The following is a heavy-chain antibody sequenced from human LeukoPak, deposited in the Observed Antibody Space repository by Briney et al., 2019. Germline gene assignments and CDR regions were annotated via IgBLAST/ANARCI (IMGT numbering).Heavy chain of an antibody. V-gene: IGHV1-69*05. CDR3: AREAADFWSGYNYYYYYMDV. CDR2: IIPIFGTA. D-gene: IGHD3-3*01. CDR1: GGTFSIYA. Sequence: SVKVSCKASGGTFSIYAINWVRQAPGQGLEWMGRIIPIFGTANIAHKFQGRGTLNTDESTSTAYMELSSLRSEDTAVYYCAREAADFWSGYNYYYYYMDVWGKGTTVTVSS. J-gene: IGHJ6*03.